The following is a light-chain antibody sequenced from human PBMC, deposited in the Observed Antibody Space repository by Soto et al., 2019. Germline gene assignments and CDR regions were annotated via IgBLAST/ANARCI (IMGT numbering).Light chain of an antibody. CDR3: QQYGSSPPYT. V-gene: IGKV3-20*01. CDR2: GEC. CDR1: QSVSSSY. J-gene: IGKJ2*01. Sequence: EIVLTQSPGTLSLSPGERATLSCRASQSVSSSYLAWYQQKPGQAPRLLIYGECSRATGIPDRFSGSGSGTDFTLTISRLEPEDFAVYYCQQYGSSPPYTFGQGTKLEIK.